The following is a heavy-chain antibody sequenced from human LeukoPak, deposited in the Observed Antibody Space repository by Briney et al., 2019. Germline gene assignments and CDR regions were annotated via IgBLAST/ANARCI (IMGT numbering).Heavy chain of an antibody. CDR2: ISASGGRT. CDR3: AKAGGSSWYDA. D-gene: IGHD6-13*01. Sequence: PGGSLRLSCVASGFTFETFWMSWIRQAPGKGLEWVSAISASGGRTYYADSVKGRFTISRDNSKNTMYQQMNSLRAEDTAVYYCAKAGGSSWYDAWGQGILVTVSS. V-gene: IGHV3-23*01. J-gene: IGHJ5*02. CDR1: GFTFETFW.